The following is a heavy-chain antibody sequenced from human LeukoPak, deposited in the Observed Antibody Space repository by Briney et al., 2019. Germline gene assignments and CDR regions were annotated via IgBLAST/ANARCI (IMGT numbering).Heavy chain of an antibody. CDR1: GFTFSSNW. V-gene: IGHV3-74*01. Sequence: GGSLRLSCAASGFTFSSNWMHWVRQAPGKGPVWISYINGDGSHTTYADSVKGRFTISRDNAINTVYLQMNSLRDEDTAIYYCVNMVSDSGVEGKGGQGTLVTVSS. CDR3: VNMVSDSGVEGK. J-gene: IGHJ4*02. D-gene: IGHD3-10*01. CDR2: INGDGSHT.